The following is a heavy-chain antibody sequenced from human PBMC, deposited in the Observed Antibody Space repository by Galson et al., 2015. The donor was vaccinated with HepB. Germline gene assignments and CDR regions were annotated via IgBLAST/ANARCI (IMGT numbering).Heavy chain of an antibody. D-gene: IGHD3-10*01. CDR3: AKELWFGAFYYYGMNV. CDR2: ISYDESIK. CDR1: GFTFSSYS. J-gene: IGHJ6*02. Sequence: SLRLSCAASGFTFSSYSMNWVRQAPGKGLEWVAVISYDESIKYYADSVKGRFTISRDISKNTLYLQINSLRAEDTALYYCAKELWFGAFYYYGMNVWDRGTTVTVSS. V-gene: IGHV3-30*18.